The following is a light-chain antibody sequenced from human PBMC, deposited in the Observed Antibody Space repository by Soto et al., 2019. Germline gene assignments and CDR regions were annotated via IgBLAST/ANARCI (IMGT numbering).Light chain of an antibody. J-gene: IGLJ1*01. CDR3: CSYAGSATYV. V-gene: IGLV2-23*01. CDR1: SSDVGNYNL. CDR2: EAN. Sequence: QSALTQPASVSGSPGQSITISCTGTSSDVGNYNLVSWYQHHPGKAPKLMIYEANKRPSGVSNRFSGSKSGNTASLTVSGLQAEDEADYYCCSYAGSATYVFGPGTKLTVL.